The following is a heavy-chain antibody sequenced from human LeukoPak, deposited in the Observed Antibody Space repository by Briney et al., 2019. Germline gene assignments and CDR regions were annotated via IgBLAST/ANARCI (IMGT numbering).Heavy chain of an antibody. D-gene: IGHD3-16*01. Sequence: SVKVSCKASGGTFSSYAISWVREAPGQGLEWMGGIIPIFGTANYAQKFQGRVTMTEDTSTDTAYMELSRLRSEDTAVYYCATAFRGRYQYYFDYWGQGTLVTVSS. V-gene: IGHV1-69*06. CDR1: GGTFSSYA. J-gene: IGHJ4*02. CDR2: IIPIFGTA. CDR3: ATAFRGRYQYYFDY.